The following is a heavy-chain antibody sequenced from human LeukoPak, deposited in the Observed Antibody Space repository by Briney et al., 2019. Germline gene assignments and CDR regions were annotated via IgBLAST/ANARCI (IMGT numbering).Heavy chain of an antibody. J-gene: IGHJ4*02. CDR2: INHSGST. CDR1: GGSFSGYY. V-gene: IGHV4-34*01. D-gene: IGHD5-12*01. CDR3: ARVGGYSGYEYLDY. Sequence: PSETLSLTCAVYGGSFSGYYWSWIRQPPGKGLEWIGEINHSGSTNYNPSLKSRVTISVDTSKNQFSLKLSSVTAADTAVYYCARVGGYSGYEYLDYWGQGTLVTVSS.